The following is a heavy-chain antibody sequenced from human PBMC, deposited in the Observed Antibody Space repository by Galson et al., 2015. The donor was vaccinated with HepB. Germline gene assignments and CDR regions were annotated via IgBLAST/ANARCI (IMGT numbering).Heavy chain of an antibody. Sequence: SVKVSCKASGGTFRSNSITWVRQAPGQGLEWMGGIIPLFGTPDYAPNFQGRVTIAADESTSTAYMELSSLTSEDTAIYFCARGAPVTLLGTDIRRYYYGMDVWGQGTTVTVSS. V-gene: IGHV1-69*13. D-gene: IGHD1/OR15-1a*01. CDR2: IIPLFGTP. CDR3: ARGAPVTLLGTDIRRYYYGMDV. CDR1: GGTFRSNS. J-gene: IGHJ6*02.